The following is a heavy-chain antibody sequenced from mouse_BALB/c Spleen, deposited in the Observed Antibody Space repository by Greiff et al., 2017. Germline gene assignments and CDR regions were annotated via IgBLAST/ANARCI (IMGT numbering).Heavy chain of an antibody. D-gene: IGHD1-2*01. V-gene: IGHV1-4*01. CDR2: INPSSGYT. CDR1: GYTFTSYT. Sequence: QVQLKESGADLARPGASVKMSCKASGYTFTSYTMHWVNQRPGQGLEWIGYINPSSGYTNYNQKFKDKATLTADKSSSTDYMQLSSLTSEDSAVYYCARDYGYRLFDYWGQGTTLTVSA. J-gene: IGHJ2*01. CDR3: ARDYGYRLFDY.